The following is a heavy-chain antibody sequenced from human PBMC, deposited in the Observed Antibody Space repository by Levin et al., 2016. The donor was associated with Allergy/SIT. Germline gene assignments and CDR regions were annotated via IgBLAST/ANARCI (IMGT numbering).Heavy chain of an antibody. Sequence: ASVKVSCKASGYIFTNYYMHWVRQARGQGLEWMGIIDPSGGSASYVQKFQGRVTMTSDTSTNMFYMELSSLRSEDTAVYYCARQAEIGANWFDPWGQGTLVTVSS. V-gene: IGHV1-46*01. CDR1: GYIFTNYY. CDR2: IDPSGGSA. J-gene: IGHJ5*02. CDR3: ARQAEIGANWFDP. D-gene: IGHD4/OR15-4a*01.